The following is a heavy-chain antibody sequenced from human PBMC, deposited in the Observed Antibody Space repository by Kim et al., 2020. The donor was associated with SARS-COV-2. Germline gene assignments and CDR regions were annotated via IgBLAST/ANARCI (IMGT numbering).Heavy chain of an antibody. J-gene: IGHJ4*02. V-gene: IGHV3-15*01. Sequence: TDYAAPVKGRFPISRDDSKNTLFLQMNSLKTEDSAVYYCTTGRVVRGVIGWGQGTLVTVSS. CDR3: TTGRVVRGVIG. D-gene: IGHD3-10*01. CDR2: T.